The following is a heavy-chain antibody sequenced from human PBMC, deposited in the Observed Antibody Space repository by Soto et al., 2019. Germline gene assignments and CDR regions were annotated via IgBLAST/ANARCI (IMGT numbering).Heavy chain of an antibody. CDR3: ARGGGGQLDYYYYYGMDD. D-gene: IGHD3-16*01. CDR1: GLTFSDYA. Sequence: GGSLRLSCAASGLTFSDYAIIWIRQVPGKGLQWVSGLYGNGGGVHYSDSVKGRFTLSRDNSKNTLYLQMNSLRAEDTAVYYCARGGGGQLDYYYYYGMDDWGQGTTVTVSS. J-gene: IGHJ6*02. V-gene: IGHV3-23*01. CDR2: LYGNGGGV.